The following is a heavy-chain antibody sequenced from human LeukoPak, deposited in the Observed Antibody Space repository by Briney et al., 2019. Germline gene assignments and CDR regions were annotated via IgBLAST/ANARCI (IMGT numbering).Heavy chain of an antibody. CDR1: GGSISSSSYY. V-gene: IGHV4-39*01. D-gene: IGHD3-22*01. CDR2: IYYSGST. J-gene: IGHJ5*02. CDR3: ARLRRGSGYYMFDP. Sequence: SETLSLTCTVSGGSISSSSYYWGWIRQPPGKGLEWIGSIYYSGSTYYNPSLKSRVTISVDTSKNQFSLKLSSVTAADTAVYYCARLRRGSGYYMFDPWGQGTLVTVSS.